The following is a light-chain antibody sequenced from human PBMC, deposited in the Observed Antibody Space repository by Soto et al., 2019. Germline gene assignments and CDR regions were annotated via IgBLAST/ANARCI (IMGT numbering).Light chain of an antibody. J-gene: IGLJ2*01. CDR2: SNN. V-gene: IGLV1-47*02. Sequence: QSVLTQPPSASGTPGQRVTISCSGSSSNIGSNYVYWYQQLPGTAPKLPIYSNNQRPSGVPDRFSGSKSGTSASLAISGLRSEDEADYYCAAWDDSLSGLVVFGGGTKVTVL. CDR3: AAWDDSLSGLVV. CDR1: SSNIGSNY.